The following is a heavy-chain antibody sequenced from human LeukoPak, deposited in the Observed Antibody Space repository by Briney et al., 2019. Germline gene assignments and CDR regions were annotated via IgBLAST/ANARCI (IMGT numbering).Heavy chain of an antibody. J-gene: IGHJ4*02. V-gene: IGHV3-7*03. CDR3: AKGRFFTADASFFDF. Sequence: GGSLRLSCAASGFTFSSYWMSWVRQAPGKGLEWVANIKQDGSEKYYVDSVKGRFTISRDNSKNTLYLQMNSLRAEDTAVYYCAKGRFFTADASFFDFWGQGTLVTVSS. CDR1: GFTFSSYW. D-gene: IGHD3-3*01. CDR2: IKQDGSEK.